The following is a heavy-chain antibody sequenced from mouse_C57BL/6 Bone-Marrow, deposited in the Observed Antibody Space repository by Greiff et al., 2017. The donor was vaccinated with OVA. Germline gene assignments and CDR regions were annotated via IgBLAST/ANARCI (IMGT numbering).Heavy chain of an antibody. J-gene: IGHJ1*03. V-gene: IGHV7-1*01. Sequence: EVQLVESGGGLVQSGRSLRLSCATSGFTFSDFYMEWVRQAPGKGLEWIAASRNKANDYTTEYSASVKGRFIVSRDTSQSILYLQMNALRAEDTAIYYCARDAPITTVRYFDVWGTGTTVTVSS. CDR2: SRNKANDYTT. CDR1: GFTFSDFY. D-gene: IGHD1-1*01. CDR3: ARDAPITTVRYFDV.